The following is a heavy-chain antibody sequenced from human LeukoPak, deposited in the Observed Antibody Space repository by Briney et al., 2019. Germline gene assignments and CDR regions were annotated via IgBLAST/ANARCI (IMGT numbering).Heavy chain of an antibody. J-gene: IGHJ4*02. CDR3: ARGFGQK. D-gene: IGHD3/OR15-3a*01. Sequence: ASVKVSCKASGYTFNTYAMICVRQAPGQGLEWMGWISAYNGNTNYAQKLQGRVTMTTDTSTSTAYMELSRLRSDDTAVYYCARGFGQKWGQGTLVTVSS. CDR2: ISAYNGNT. CDR1: GYTFNTYA. V-gene: IGHV1-18*01.